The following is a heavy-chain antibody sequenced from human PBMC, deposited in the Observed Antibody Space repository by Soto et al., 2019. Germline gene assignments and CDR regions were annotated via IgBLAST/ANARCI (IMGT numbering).Heavy chain of an antibody. Sequence: QLQLQESGPGLVKPSETLSLTCTVSGGSISSSSYYWGWLRQPPGKGLEWIGSIYYSGSTYYNPSLKSRGTISVDTSKNQFSLKLSSVTAADTAVYYCARHQSHSSSYVDPWGQGTLVTVSS. CDR1: GGSISSSSYY. V-gene: IGHV4-39*01. CDR2: IYYSGST. CDR3: ARHQSHSSSYVDP. J-gene: IGHJ5*02. D-gene: IGHD6-13*01.